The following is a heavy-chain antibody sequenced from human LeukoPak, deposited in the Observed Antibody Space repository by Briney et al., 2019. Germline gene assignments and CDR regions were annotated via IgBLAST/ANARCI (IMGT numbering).Heavy chain of an antibody. CDR2: VSTYNGNT. CDR1: GYTFTSYG. V-gene: IGHV1-18*01. CDR3: ARDRGGRSSGQHMNV. J-gene: IGHJ6*03. Sequence: ASVKVSCKASGYTFTSYGISWVRQAPGQGLEGMGGVSTYNGNTNYAQKLQGRVTMTTDTSTSTAYMQLRSLRSDDTAVFYCARDRGGRSSGQHMNVGSKGTTVTVSS. D-gene: IGHD3-22*01.